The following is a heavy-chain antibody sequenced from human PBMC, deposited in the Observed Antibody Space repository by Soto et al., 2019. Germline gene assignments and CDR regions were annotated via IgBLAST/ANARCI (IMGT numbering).Heavy chain of an antibody. CDR3: ARDNGYSYGYTLDH. D-gene: IGHD5-18*01. Sequence: SETLSLTCTVSGGSISSYYWSWIRQPPGKGLEWIGDIYYSGSTNYNPSLKSRVTISVDTSKNQFSLKLSSVTAADTAVYYCARDNGYSYGYTLDHWGQGTLVT. CDR1: GGSISSYY. V-gene: IGHV4-59*01. CDR2: IYYSGST. J-gene: IGHJ4*02.